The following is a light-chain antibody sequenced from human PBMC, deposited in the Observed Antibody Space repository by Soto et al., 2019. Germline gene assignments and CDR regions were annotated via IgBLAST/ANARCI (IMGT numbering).Light chain of an antibody. J-gene: IGKJ1*01. Sequence: VIWMTQSPSLLSASTGDRVPISCRMSQGISSYLAWYQQKPGKAPNLLIYDASNLGSGVPSRFSGSGSGTEFTLTISSLQPDDFATYYCQQYDTYSTFGQGTKVDI. CDR2: DAS. CDR3: QQYDTYST. V-gene: IGKV1D-8*01. CDR1: QGISSY.